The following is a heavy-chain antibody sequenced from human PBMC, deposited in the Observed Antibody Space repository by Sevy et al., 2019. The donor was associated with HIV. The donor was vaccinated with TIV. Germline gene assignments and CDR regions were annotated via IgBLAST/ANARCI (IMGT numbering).Heavy chain of an antibody. D-gene: IGHD3-9*01. V-gene: IGHV3-30-3*01. CDR2: ISYDGSNK. Sequence: RGSLRLSCAASGFTFSSYAMHWVRQAPGKGLEWVAVISYDGSNKYYADSVKGRFTISRDNSKNTLYLQMNSLRAEDTAVYYCARAAYDILTGYYRPLYYYYYGMDVWGQGTTVTVSS. J-gene: IGHJ6*02. CDR3: ARAAYDILTGYYRPLYYYYYGMDV. CDR1: GFTFSSYA.